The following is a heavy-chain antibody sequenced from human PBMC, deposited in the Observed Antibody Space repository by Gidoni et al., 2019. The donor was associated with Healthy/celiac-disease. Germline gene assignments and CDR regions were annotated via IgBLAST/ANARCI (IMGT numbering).Heavy chain of an antibody. D-gene: IGHD4-17*01. CDR3: TTSTTVTSRFYWYFDL. V-gene: IGHV3-15*07. Sequence: EVQLVESGGGLVKPGGSLRLSCASSGFTFSNAWMNWVRQAPGKGLEWVGRSKSKTDGGTTDYAAPVKGRFTISRDDSKNTLYLQMNSLKTEDTAVYYCTTSTTVTSRFYWYFDLWGRGTLVTVSS. J-gene: IGHJ2*01. CDR2: SKSKTDGGTT. CDR1: GFTFSNAW.